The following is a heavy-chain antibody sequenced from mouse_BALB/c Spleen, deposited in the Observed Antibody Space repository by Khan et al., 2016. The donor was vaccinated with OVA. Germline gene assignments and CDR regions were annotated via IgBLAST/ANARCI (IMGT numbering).Heavy chain of an antibody. D-gene: IGHD1-2*01. CDR1: GYTFTDYY. CDR3: ARRNYFGYTFAY. Sequence: VQLQESGAELARPGASVKLSCRASGYTFTDYYINWVKQRTGQGLEWIGEISPGSGDTYYNERFTGKATLTADKSSSTAYMQLSSLTSVASAVYFCARRNYFGYTFAYWGQGTLVTVSA. V-gene: IGHV1-77*01. CDR2: ISPGSGDT. J-gene: IGHJ3*01.